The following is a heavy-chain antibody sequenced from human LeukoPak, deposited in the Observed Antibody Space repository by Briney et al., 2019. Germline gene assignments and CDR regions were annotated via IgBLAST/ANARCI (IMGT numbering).Heavy chain of an antibody. D-gene: IGHD4-17*01. CDR2: ISYDGSNK. CDR1: GFTFSSYG. J-gene: IGHJ4*02. V-gene: IGHV3-30*18. CDR3: AKDLATVLDY. Sequence: GGSLRLPCAASGFTFSSYGMHWVRQAPGKGLEWVAVISYDGSNKYYADSVKGRFTISRDNSKNTLYLQMNSLRAEDTAVYYCAKDLATVLDYWGQGTLVTVSS.